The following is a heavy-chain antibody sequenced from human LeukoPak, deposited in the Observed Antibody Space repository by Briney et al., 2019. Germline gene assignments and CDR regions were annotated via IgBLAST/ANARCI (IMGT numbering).Heavy chain of an antibody. V-gene: IGHV3-74*01. CDR2: INSDGSST. CDR3: AKFYDVLTGYFDY. Sequence: PGGSLRLSCAASGFTFSSYWMHWVRQAPGKGLVWVSRINSDGSSTRYADSVKGRFTISRDNAKNTLYLQMNSLRAEDTAVYYCAKFYDVLTGYFDYWGQGTLVTVSS. D-gene: IGHD3-9*01. J-gene: IGHJ4*02. CDR1: GFTFSSYW.